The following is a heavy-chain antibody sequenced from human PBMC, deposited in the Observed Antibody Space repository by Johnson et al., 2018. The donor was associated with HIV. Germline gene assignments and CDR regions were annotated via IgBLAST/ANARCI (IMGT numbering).Heavy chain of an antibody. J-gene: IGHJ3*01. Sequence: QVQLVESGGGLVKPGGSLRLSCAASGFTFSSYAMHWVRQAPGKGLEWVAFIRYDGSNKYYADAVKGRFSISRDNAKNSLYLQMNSLRAEDTAVYYCAGGGAAAGTWGAFEVWGQGTRGTVSS. CDR2: IRYDGSNK. CDR3: AGGGAAAGTWGAFEV. V-gene: IGHV3-33*08. D-gene: IGHD6-13*01. CDR1: GFTFSSYA.